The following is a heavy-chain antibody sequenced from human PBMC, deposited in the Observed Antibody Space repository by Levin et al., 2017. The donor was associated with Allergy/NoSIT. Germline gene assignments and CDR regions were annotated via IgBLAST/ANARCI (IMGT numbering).Heavy chain of an antibody. CDR2: IKQDGSEK. CDR1: GFTFSSYW. V-gene: IGHV3-7*01. Sequence: GGSLRLSCAASGFTFSSYWMSWVRQAPGKGLEWVANIKQDGSEKYYVDSVKGRFTISRDNAKNSLYLQMNSLRAEDTAVYYCATWAIDVRAEGDEYYFDYWGQGTLVTVSS. CDR3: ATWAIDVRAEGDEYYFDY. D-gene: IGHD7-27*01. J-gene: IGHJ4*02.